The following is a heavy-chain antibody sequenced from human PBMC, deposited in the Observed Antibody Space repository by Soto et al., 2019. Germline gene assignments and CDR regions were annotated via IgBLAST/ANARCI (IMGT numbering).Heavy chain of an antibody. V-gene: IGHV3-33*01. D-gene: IGHD3-10*01. Sequence: QVQLVESGGGVVQPGRSLRLSCAASGFTFSSYGMHWVRQAPGKGLEWVAVIWYDGSNKYYADSVKGRFTISRDNSKNTLYLQMNSLRAEDTAVYYCARETDGSETNYYYYGMDVWGQGTTVTVSS. CDR2: IWYDGSNK. CDR3: ARETDGSETNYYYYGMDV. CDR1: GFTFSSYG. J-gene: IGHJ6*02.